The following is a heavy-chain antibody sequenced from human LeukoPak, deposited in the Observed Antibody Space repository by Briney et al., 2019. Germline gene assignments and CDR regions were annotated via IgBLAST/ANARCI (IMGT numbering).Heavy chain of an antibody. CDR2: INPNSGGT. V-gene: IGHV1-2*06. D-gene: IGHD6-13*01. J-gene: IGHJ5*02. CDR1: RYTFTGYY. CDR3: ARDLLSRSGIAAAGYNWFDP. Sequence: EASVKVSCKASRYTFTGYYMHWVRQAPGQGLEWMGRINPNSGGTNYAQKFQGRVTMTRDTSISTAYMELSRLRSDDTAVYYCARDLLSRSGIAAAGYNWFDPWGQGTLVTVSS.